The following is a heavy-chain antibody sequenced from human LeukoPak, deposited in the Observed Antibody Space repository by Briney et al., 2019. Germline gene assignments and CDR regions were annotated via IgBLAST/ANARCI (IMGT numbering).Heavy chain of an antibody. Sequence: SETLSLTCTVSGYSISSGYYWGWIRQPPGKGLEWIGSIYHSGSTYYNPSLKSRVTISVDTSKNQFSLKLSSVTAADTAVYYCARAPYYDGIDYWGQGTLVTVSS. CDR3: ARAPYYDGIDY. CDR2: IYHSGST. D-gene: IGHD3-22*01. V-gene: IGHV4-38-2*02. CDR1: GYSISSGYY. J-gene: IGHJ4*02.